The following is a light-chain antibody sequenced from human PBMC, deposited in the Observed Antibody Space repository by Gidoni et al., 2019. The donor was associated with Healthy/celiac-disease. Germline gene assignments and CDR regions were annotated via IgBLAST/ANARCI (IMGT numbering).Light chain of an antibody. Sequence: DIQMTQSPPTLSAFVGDRVTIPCRASQSISSWLAWYQQKPGKAPKLLISKASTLESGVPSRFSGSGAGTEFARTISSLQPDDFATYYCKQYSSDSWTFXXXTKVEIK. CDR3: KQYSSDSWT. CDR2: KAS. J-gene: IGKJ1*01. V-gene: IGKV1-5*03. CDR1: QSISSW.